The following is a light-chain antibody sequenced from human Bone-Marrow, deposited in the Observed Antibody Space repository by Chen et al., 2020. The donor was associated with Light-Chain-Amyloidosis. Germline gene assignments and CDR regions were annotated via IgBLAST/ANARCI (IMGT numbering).Light chain of an antibody. CDR3: SSYTITNTLV. CDR1: SSDVGGDNH. J-gene: IGLJ1*01. V-gene: IGLV2-14*01. CDR2: EVT. Sequence: QSALTPPASVSGSPGQPTTISCTGTSSDVGGDNHVSWYQQHQDKAPKLMIYEVTNRPSWVPDRFSGSKSDNTASLTISGLQTEDEADYFCSSYTITNTLVFGSGTRVTVL.